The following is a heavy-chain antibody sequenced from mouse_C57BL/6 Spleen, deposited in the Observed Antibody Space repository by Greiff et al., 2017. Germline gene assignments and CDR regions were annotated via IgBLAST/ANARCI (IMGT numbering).Heavy chain of an antibody. CDR2: IYPGDGDT. D-gene: IGHD3-2*02. V-gene: IGHV1-82*01. CDR3: ANTAQAFDY. Sequence: QVQLKESGPELVKPGASVKISCKASGYAFSSSWMNWVKQRPGKGLEWIGRIYPGDGDTNYNGKFKGKATLTADKSSSTAYMQLSSLTSEDSAVYFCANTAQAFDYWGQGTTLTVSS. CDR1: GYAFSSSW. J-gene: IGHJ2*01.